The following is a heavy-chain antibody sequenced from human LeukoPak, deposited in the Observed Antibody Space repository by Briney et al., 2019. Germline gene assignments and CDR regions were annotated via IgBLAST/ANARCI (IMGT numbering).Heavy chain of an antibody. Sequence: SQTLSLTCAVSGGSISSGGYSWSWIRQPPGTGLEWIGYIYHSGSTYYNPSLKSRVTISVDRSKNQFSLKLSSVTAADTAVYYCARDANLGWFDPWGQGTLVTVSS. J-gene: IGHJ5*02. CDR1: GGSISSGGYS. V-gene: IGHV4-30-2*01. CDR2: IYHSGST. CDR3: ARDANLGWFDP.